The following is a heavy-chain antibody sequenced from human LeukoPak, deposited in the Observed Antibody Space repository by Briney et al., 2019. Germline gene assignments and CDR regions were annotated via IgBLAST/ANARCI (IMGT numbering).Heavy chain of an antibody. D-gene: IGHD3-22*01. CDR2: IYPDDSET. J-gene: IGHJ5*02. CDR3: ATRDYYDISGDYTYKWFDP. V-gene: IGHV5-51*01. Sequence: GESLKISCQGSRAKFNKYWIGWVRQLPGKGLEYMGMIYPDDSETKYSPSFQGQVTISADKSITTAYLQWSSLKVSDSAMYYCATRDYYDISGDYTYKWFDPWGQGTLVTVSS. CDR1: RAKFNKYW.